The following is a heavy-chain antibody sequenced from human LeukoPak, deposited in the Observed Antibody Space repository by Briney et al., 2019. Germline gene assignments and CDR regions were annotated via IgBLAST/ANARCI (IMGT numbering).Heavy chain of an antibody. Sequence: SETLSFTCTVSGGSISSYYWSWIRQPAGKGLEWIGRIYTSGSTNYNPSLKSRVTMSVDTSKNQFSLKLSSVTAADTAVYYCASNIVVVTASDAFDIWGQGTMVTVSS. V-gene: IGHV4-4*07. CDR2: IYTSGST. CDR1: GGSISSYY. CDR3: ASNIVVVTASDAFDI. J-gene: IGHJ3*02. D-gene: IGHD2-21*02.